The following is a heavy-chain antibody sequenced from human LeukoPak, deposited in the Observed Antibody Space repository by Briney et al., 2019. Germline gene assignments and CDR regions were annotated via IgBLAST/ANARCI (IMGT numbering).Heavy chain of an antibody. J-gene: IGHJ3*02. CDR3: ARGEYVISGYRNDAFDI. V-gene: IGHV1-2*02. Sequence: ASVKVPCKASGCTFTDYYMHWVRQAPGQRLEWMGWINPNSGATKYAQKFQGRVTMTRDTSISTAYMELSRLTSDDTAVYYCARGEYVISGYRNDAFDIWGQGTMVTVSS. CDR1: GCTFTDYY. CDR2: INPNSGAT. D-gene: IGHD3-22*01.